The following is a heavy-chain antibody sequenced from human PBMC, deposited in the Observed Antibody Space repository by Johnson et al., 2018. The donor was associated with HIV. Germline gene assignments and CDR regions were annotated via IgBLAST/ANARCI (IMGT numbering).Heavy chain of an antibody. V-gene: IGHV3-11*04. J-gene: IGHJ3*01. CDR2: ISYDGRNK. CDR3: ARILLGYCRA. Sequence: QVQLVESGGGLVKPGGSLRLSCAASGFTFSDYYMSWIRQAPGKGLEWVGVISYDGRNKYYADSVKGRFTISRDNAKNSLYLQMNSLRAEDTAVYYCARILLGYCRAWGQGTMVTVSS. CDR1: GFTFSDYY. D-gene: IGHD2-15*01.